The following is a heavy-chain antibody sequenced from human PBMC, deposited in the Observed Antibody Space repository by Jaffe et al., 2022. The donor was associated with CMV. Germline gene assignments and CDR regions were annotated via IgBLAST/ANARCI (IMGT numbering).Heavy chain of an antibody. D-gene: IGHD4-17*01. CDR1: GFTFDDYA. CDR2: ISWNSGSI. J-gene: IGHJ4*02. V-gene: IGHV3-9*01. CDR3: AKDTDPRGPTVTTAFDY. Sequence: EVQLVESGGGLVQPGRSLRLSCAASGFTFDDYAMHWVRQAPGKGLEWVSGISWNSGSIGYADSVKGRFTISRDNAKNSLYLQMNSLRAEDTALYYCAKDTDPRGPTVTTAFDYWGQGTLVTVSS.